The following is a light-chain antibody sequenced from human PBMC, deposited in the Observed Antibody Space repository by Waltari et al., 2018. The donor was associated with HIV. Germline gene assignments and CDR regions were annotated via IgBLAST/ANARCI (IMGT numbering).Light chain of an antibody. CDR3: ATWDDSLNGWV. Sequence: QSVLTQPPSTSATPGQRVIISCSGSSSNIGNNYVNWYQQLPGTAPKLLVHRSIQRPSGVPDRFSGSKSGTSASLAISGLQSEDEAHYYCATWDDSLNGWVFGGGTKLTVL. CDR2: RSI. J-gene: IGLJ3*02. CDR1: SSNIGNNY. V-gene: IGLV1-44*01.